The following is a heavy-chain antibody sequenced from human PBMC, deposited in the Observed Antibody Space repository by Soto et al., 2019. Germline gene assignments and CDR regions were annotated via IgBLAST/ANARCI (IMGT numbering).Heavy chain of an antibody. D-gene: IGHD3-3*01. CDR1: GFTLRSYG. Sequence: PGGSLGLACAASGFTLRSYGMHGVRQAPGKGLEWVAVIWYDGSNKYYADSVKGRFTISRDNSKNTLYLQMNSLRAEDTAVYYCARDHVLRFLEWSPYYYYGMDVWGQGTTVTVSS. J-gene: IGHJ6*02. CDR3: ARDHVLRFLEWSPYYYYGMDV. CDR2: IWYDGSNK. V-gene: IGHV3-33*01.